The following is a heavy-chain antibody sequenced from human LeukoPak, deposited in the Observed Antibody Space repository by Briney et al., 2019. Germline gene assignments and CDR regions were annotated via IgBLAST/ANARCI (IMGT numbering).Heavy chain of an antibody. CDR1: GITVSANY. V-gene: IGHV3-49*04. CDR3: TRGSGLVRGDY. Sequence: PGGSLRLSCAASGITVSANYWNWVRQAPGKGLEWAGFIRSKAYGGKTEYAASVKGRFTISRDDSKSIAYLQMNSLKTEDTAVYYCTRGSGLVRGDYWGQGTLVTVSS. D-gene: IGHD5-12*01. J-gene: IGHJ4*02. CDR2: IRSKAYGGKT.